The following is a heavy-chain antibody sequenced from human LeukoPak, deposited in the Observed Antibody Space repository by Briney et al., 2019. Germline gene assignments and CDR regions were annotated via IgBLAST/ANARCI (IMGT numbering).Heavy chain of an antibody. D-gene: IGHD6-6*01. CDR1: GGTFSSYA. J-gene: IGHJ4*02. CDR2: IIPIFGTA. Sequence: SVKVSCKASGGTFSSYAISWVRQAPGQGLEWMGGIIPIFGTANYAQKFQGRVTITADESTSTAYMELSSLRSEDTAAYYCAIGLAARQLYFDYWGQGTLVTVSS. V-gene: IGHV1-69*13. CDR3: AIGLAARQLYFDY.